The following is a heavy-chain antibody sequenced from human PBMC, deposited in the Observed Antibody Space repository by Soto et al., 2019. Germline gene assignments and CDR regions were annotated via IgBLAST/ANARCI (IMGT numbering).Heavy chain of an antibody. J-gene: IGHJ3*02. CDR1: GGTFSSYA. CDR2: IIPIFGTA. V-gene: IGHV1-69*01. Sequence: QVQLVQSGAEVKKPGSSVKVSCKASGGTFSSYAISWVRQAPGQGLEWMGGIIPIFGTANYAQKFQGRVTITAYESTSTAYMELSSLRSEDTAVYYCASALLLYYDTPAAFDIWGQGTMVTVSS. D-gene: IGHD3-22*01. CDR3: ASALLLYYDTPAAFDI.